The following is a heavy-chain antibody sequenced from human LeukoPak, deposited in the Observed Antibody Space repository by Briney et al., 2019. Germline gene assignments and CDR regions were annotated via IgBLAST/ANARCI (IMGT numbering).Heavy chain of an antibody. CDR1: GFTFSSYS. J-gene: IGHJ6*02. CDR2: ISSSSSYI. CDR3: ARAGRNGDYGYGMDV. D-gene: IGHD1-14*01. Sequence: GGSLRLSFAASGFTFSSYSMNWVRQAPGKGLEWVSSISSSSSYIYYADSVKGRFTISRDNAKNSLYLQMNSLRAEDTAVYYCARAGRNGDYGYGMDVWGQGTTVTVS. V-gene: IGHV3-21*01.